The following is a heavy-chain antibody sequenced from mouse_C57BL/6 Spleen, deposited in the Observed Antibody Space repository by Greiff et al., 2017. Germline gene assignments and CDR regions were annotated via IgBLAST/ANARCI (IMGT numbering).Heavy chain of an antibody. CDR2: INPSNGGT. Sequence: VQLQQLGTELVKLGASVKLSCKASGYTFNSYWMHWVKQRPGQGLEWIGNINPSNGGTTYNEKFKCKATLTVDKSSSTSYMQLSSLTTEDSAVYYCAKWITNWGQGTLVTVSA. CDR1: GYTFNSYW. J-gene: IGHJ3*01. CDR3: AKWITN. V-gene: IGHV1-53*01.